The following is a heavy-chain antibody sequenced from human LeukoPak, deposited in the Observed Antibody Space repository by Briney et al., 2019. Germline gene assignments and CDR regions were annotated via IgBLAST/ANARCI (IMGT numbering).Heavy chain of an antibody. D-gene: IGHD2-15*01. CDR1: GGSISSYY. CDR3: ARQYCSGGSCYSLSYYYMDV. V-gene: IGHV4-59*08. Sequence: SETLSLTCTVSGGSISSYYWSWIRQPPGKGLEWIGYIYYSGSTNYNPSLKSRVTISVDTSKNQFSLKLSSVTAADTAVYYCARQYCSGGSCYSLSYYYMDVWGKGTPVTVSS. J-gene: IGHJ6*03. CDR2: IYYSGST.